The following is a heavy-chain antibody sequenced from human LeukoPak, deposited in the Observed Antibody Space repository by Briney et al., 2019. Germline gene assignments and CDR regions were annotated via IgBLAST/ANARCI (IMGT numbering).Heavy chain of an antibody. CDR2: INHSGST. CDR3: ASRGIDIVVVTDFKSDAFDI. J-gene: IGHJ3*02. CDR1: GGSFSGYY. Sequence: SETLSLTCAVYGGSFSGYYWSWIRQPPGKGLEWIGEINHSGSTNYNPSLKSRVTISVDTSKNQFSLKLSSVTAADTAVYYRASRGIDIVVVTDFKSDAFDIWGQGTMVTVSS. V-gene: IGHV4-34*01. D-gene: IGHD2-21*02.